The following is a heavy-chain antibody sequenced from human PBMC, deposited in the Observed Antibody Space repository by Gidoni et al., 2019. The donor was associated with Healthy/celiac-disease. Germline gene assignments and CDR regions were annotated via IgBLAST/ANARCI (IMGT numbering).Heavy chain of an antibody. V-gene: IGHV4-39*01. J-gene: IGHJ4*02. Sequence: QLQLQESVPGLVKPSETLSLTSTAPGGPIRSISYYWGWIRQPPGKGLAWIGGIYYSGSTYYNPSLKSRVTISVDTSKNQFSLKLSSVTAADTAVYYCARHWGDGYPRAFDYWGQGTLVTVSS. CDR2: IYYSGST. D-gene: IGHD5-12*01. CDR1: GGPIRSISYY. CDR3: ARHWGDGYPRAFDY.